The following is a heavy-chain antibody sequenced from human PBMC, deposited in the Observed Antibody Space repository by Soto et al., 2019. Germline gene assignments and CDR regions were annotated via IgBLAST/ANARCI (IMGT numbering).Heavy chain of an antibody. CDR2: ISGSGGST. J-gene: IGHJ5*02. CDR3: AKDLEEDSSGYYNWFDP. D-gene: IGHD3-22*01. CDR1: GFTFSSYA. Sequence: GGSLRLSCAASGFTFSSYAMSWVRQAPGKGLEWVSAISGSGGSTYYADSVKGRFTISRDNSKNTLYLQMNSMRAEDTAVYYGAKDLEEDSSGYYNWFDPWGQGTLVTVSS. V-gene: IGHV3-23*01.